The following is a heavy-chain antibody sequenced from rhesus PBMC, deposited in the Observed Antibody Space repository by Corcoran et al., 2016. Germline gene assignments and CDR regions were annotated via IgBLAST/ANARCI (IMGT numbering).Heavy chain of an antibody. Sequence: QVQLQESGPGVVQPSETLSLTCAVSGVSISDSYRWSWIRHPPGKGLDWIGYLYGSSTSTNYTPSLKSRITISTDTSKTQFYLKLSSVTAAETAVYYWARALTGVILMGFDDWGQGALVTFSS. D-gene: IGHD3-34*01. V-gene: IGHV4S10*01. CDR2: LYGSSTST. J-gene: IGHJ4*01. CDR1: GVSISDSYR. CDR3: ARALTGVILMGFDD.